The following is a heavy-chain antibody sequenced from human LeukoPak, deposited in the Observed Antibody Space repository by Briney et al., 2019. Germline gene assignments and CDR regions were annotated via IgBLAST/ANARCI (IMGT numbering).Heavy chain of an antibody. J-gene: IGHJ5*02. D-gene: IGHD3-22*01. Sequence: SETLSLTCSVSGGSISSSGHCWGWIRQPPGKGLEWIATICYSGRTYYNVSLKSRVTRSLDTSQNQFSLKLSSVTAAHTAVYYCATVVIYYDTSGYYWPHYFDPWGQGTLVTVSS. CDR2: ICYSGRT. V-gene: IGHV4-39*07. CDR1: GGSISSSGHC. CDR3: ATVVIYYDTSGYYWPHYFDP.